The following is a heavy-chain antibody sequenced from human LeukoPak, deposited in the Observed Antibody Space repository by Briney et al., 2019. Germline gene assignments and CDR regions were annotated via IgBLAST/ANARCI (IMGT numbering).Heavy chain of an antibody. V-gene: IGHV3-11*01. CDR2: ISSSGSTI. CDR3: AREGRTSSSWYEGFDY. J-gene: IGHJ4*02. D-gene: IGHD6-13*01. Sequence: GGSLRLSCAASGLTFSDYYMSWIRQAPGKGLEWVSYISSSGSTIYYADSVKGRFTISRDNAKNSLYLQMNSLRAEDTAVYYCAREGRTSSSWYEGFDYWGQGTLVTVSS. CDR1: GLTFSDYY.